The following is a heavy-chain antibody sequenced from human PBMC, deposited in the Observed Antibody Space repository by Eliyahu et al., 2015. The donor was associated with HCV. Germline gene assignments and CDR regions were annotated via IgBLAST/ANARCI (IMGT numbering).Heavy chain of an antibody. CDR1: GGXISSYX. J-gene: IGHJ4*02. D-gene: IGHD4-17*01. V-gene: IGHV4-4*07. CDR2: IYTSGST. CDR3: ARDSDGDYVFDY. Sequence: QVQLQESGPGLVKPSXTLSLTCTVSGGXISSYXWSWXRXPXGKXLEWXGRIYTSGSTNYNPSLKSRVTMSVDTSKNQFSLKLSSVTAADTAVYYCARDSDGDYVFDYWGQGTLVTVSS.